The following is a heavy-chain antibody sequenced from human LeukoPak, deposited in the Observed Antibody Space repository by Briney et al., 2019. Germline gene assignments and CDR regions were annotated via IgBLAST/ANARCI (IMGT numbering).Heavy chain of an antibody. CDR2: ISSSSSYI. CDR1: GFTFSSYS. J-gene: IGHJ3*02. CDR3: ARARGFSSGSFYI. Sequence: GGSLRLSCAASGFTFSSYSMNWVRQAPGKGLEWVSSISSSSSYIYYADSVKGRFTISRDNAKNSLYLQMNSWRAEDTAVYYCARARGFSSGSFYIWGQGTTVTVSS. V-gene: IGHV3-21*04. D-gene: IGHD3-22*01.